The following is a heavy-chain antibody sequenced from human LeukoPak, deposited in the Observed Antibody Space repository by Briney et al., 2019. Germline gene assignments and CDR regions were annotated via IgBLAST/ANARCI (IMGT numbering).Heavy chain of an antibody. CDR2: VNTYGTNT. Sequence: GGSLRLSCIASGFTLTNNWMHWVRQVPGKGLEWVSRVNTYGTNTNYADSVRGRFTISRDNAKNTLYLQMDSLRAEDSAIYYCAREFSPEDAFDLWGQGTRVTVSS. V-gene: IGHV3-74*01. D-gene: IGHD1-14*01. J-gene: IGHJ3*01. CDR3: AREFSPEDAFDL. CDR1: GFTLTNNW.